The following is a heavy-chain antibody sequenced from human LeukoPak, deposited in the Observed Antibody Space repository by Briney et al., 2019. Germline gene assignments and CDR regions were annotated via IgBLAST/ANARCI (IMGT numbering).Heavy chain of an antibody. J-gene: IGHJ4*02. V-gene: IGHV3-11*04. CDR3: ARVGLPAITKWTQGEFDS. D-gene: IGHD5-24*01. Sequence: GGSLRLSCAVSGFTFTDTYMTWIRQAPGKGLESLSYISPSGTDISYADSVKGRFTISRDNAKNSLYLQMNSLRAEDTAVYYCARVGLPAITKWTQGEFDSWGQGTLVTVSS. CDR2: ISPSGTDI. CDR1: GFTFTDTY.